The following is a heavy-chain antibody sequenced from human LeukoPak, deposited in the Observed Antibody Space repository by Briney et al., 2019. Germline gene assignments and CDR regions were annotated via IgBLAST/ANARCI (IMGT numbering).Heavy chain of an antibody. D-gene: IGHD3-9*01. Sequence: SETLSLTCAVYGGSFSGYYWSWIRQPPGKGLEWIGEINHSGSTNYNPSLKSRVTISVDTSKNQFSLKLNSVTPEDTAVYYCARDRGSYYHTPGAFDIWGQGTMVTVSS. V-gene: IGHV4-34*01. CDR3: ARDRGSYYHTPGAFDI. J-gene: IGHJ3*02. CDR2: INHSGST. CDR1: GGSFSGYY.